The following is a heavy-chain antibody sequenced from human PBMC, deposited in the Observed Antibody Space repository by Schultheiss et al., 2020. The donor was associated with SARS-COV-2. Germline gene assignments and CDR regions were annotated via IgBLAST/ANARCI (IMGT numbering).Heavy chain of an antibody. D-gene: IGHD2-2*01. V-gene: IGHV1-69*13. CDR3: AREDIVVVPAFDY. Sequence: VKVSCKASGYTFTSYGISWVRQAPGQGLEWMGGIIPMFGTANYAQKFQGRVTITADESTSTAYMELSSLRSEDTAVYYCAREDIVVVPAFDYWGQGTLVTVSS. J-gene: IGHJ4*02. CDR2: IIPMFGTA. CDR1: GYTFTSYG.